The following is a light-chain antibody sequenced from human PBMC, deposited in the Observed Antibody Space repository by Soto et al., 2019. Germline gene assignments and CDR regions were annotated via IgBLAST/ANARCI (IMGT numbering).Light chain of an antibody. CDR3: CSCVVSYSYV. CDR2: DVI. Sequence: QTVLPQPRSVSWSPGQSITVSCIGTSSDVGGYNSVSWYQEHPGKAPKLMIYDVIKRPSGISVHFSVSKSGNTASPTISGLLAEDEADYNCCSCVVSYSYVFGTGTKVTVL. J-gene: IGLJ1*01. V-gene: IGLV2-11*01. CDR1: SSDVGGYNS.